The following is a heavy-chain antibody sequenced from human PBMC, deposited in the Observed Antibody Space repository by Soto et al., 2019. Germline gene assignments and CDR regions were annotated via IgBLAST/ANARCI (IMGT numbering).Heavy chain of an antibody. Sequence: QVQLQESGPGLVKPSETLSLTCTVSGGSISSYYWSWIRQPPGKGLEWIGYIYYSGSTNYNPSLKSRVTISVDTSKNRFSLKLSSVTAADTAVYYCARGNRPWPGWYFDLWGRGTLVTVSS. D-gene: IGHD5-12*01. J-gene: IGHJ2*01. CDR1: GGSISSYY. CDR2: IYYSGST. V-gene: IGHV4-59*01. CDR3: ARGNRPWPGWYFDL.